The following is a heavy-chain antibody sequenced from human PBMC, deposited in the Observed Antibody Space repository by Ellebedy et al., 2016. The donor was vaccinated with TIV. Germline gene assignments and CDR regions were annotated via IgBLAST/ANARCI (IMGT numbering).Heavy chain of an antibody. CDR3: ARDLYDFWSGYPATLYGMDV. CDR1: GGSISSYY. J-gene: IGHJ6*02. Sequence: GSLRLSXTVSGGSISSYYWSWIRQPPGKGLEWIGYIYYSGSTNYNPSLKSRVTIPVDTSKNQFSLKLSSVTAADTAVYYCARDLYDFWSGYPATLYGMDVWGQGTTVTVSS. V-gene: IGHV4-59*01. D-gene: IGHD3-3*01. CDR2: IYYSGST.